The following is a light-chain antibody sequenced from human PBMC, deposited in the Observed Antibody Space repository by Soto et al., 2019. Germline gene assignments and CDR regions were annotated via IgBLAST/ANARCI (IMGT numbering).Light chain of an antibody. CDR3: CSYSGSSTYV. Sequence: QSPLTQPDSVSGSPGQTMTISCTGTSSDVGSYNLVSWYQQHPGKAPKLMIYEGSKRPSGVSNRFSGSKSGNTASLTISGLQAEDGADYYCCSYSGSSTYVFVTGTK. J-gene: IGLJ1*01. CDR1: SSDVGSYNL. V-gene: IGLV2-23*01. CDR2: EGS.